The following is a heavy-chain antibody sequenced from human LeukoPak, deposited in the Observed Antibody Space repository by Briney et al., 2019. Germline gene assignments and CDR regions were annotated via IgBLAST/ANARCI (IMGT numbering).Heavy chain of an antibody. D-gene: IGHD6-19*01. J-gene: IGHJ5*02. CDR2: INHSGST. CDR3: ARARSARSYSSGWIVIGP. Sequence: SETLSLTCTVSGGSISSYYWSWIRQPAGKGLEWIGEINHSGSTNYNPSLKSRVTISVDTSKNQFSLKLSSVTAADTAVYYCARARSARSYSSGWIVIGPWGQGTLVTVSS. V-gene: IGHV4-34*01. CDR1: GGSISSYY.